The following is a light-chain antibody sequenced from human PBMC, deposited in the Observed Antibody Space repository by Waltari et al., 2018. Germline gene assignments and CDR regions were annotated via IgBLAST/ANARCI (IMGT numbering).Light chain of an antibody. CDR1: GSHPGAGYS. CDR2: GTS. V-gene: IGLV1-40*01. CDR3: QSYDTSLSVV. Sequence: QSVLTQPPSVSGAPGQRVSIPCTGSGSHPGAGYSLPWYQQHPGKAPKPLIYGTSARPPGVPDRFFGSQSGTSASLAITALQAEDEAEYYCQSYDTSLSVVFGGGTKLTVL. J-gene: IGLJ2*01.